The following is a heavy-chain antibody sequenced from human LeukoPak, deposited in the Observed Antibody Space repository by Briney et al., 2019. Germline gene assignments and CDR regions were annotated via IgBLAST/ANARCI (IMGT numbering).Heavy chain of an antibody. CDR3: AKDPTSYDFWSGYYDGKEKVVPSNDDY. Sequence: GRSLRLSCAASGFTFSSYGMHWVRQAPGKGLEWVAVISYDGSNKYYADSVKGRFTISRDNSKNTLYLQMNSLRAEDTAVYYCAKDPTSYDFWSGYYDGKEKVVPSNDDYWGQGTLVTVSS. V-gene: IGHV3-30*18. CDR2: ISYDGSNK. D-gene: IGHD3-3*01. J-gene: IGHJ4*02. CDR1: GFTFSSYG.